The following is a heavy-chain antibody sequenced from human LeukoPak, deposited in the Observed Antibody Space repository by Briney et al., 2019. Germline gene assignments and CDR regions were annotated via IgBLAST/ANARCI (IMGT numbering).Heavy chain of an antibody. J-gene: IGHJ6*03. V-gene: IGHV4-38-2*02. CDR2: MYHSGST. Sequence: SETLSLTCTVSGYSISSGHYWGWIRQPPGQGLEWIGSMYHSGSTYYNPPLKSRVTISEDTSKNQFSLKLRSVTAADTAVYYCAREIRWSGYMEVWGKGTTVTISS. CDR3: AREIRWSGYMEV. CDR1: GYSISSGHY. D-gene: IGHD4-23*01.